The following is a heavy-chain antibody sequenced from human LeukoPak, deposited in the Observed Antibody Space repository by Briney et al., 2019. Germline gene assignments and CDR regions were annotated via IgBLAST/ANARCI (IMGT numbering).Heavy chain of an antibody. CDR3: ARGQGYCSSTSCYAEWFDP. Sequence: ASVKVSCKASGYTFTSYYMHRVRQAPGQGLEWMGIINPSGGSTSYAQKFQGRVTMTRDTSTSTVYMELSSLRSEDTAVYYCARGQGYCSSTSCYAEWFDPWGQGTLVTVSS. J-gene: IGHJ5*02. D-gene: IGHD2-2*01. CDR1: GYTFTSYY. V-gene: IGHV1-46*01. CDR2: INPSGGST.